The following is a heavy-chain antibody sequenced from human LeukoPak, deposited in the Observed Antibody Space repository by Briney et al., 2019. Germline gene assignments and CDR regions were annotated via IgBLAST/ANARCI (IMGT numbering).Heavy chain of an antibody. V-gene: IGHV4-39*07. Sequence: SETLSLTCTVSGGSISSSSYYWGWIRQPPGKGLEWIGSIYYSGSTYYNPSLKSRVTISVDTSKNQFSLKLSSVTAADTAVYYCARDGGGGYSGYAFYYWGQGTLVTVSS. D-gene: IGHD5-12*01. J-gene: IGHJ4*02. CDR3: ARDGGGGYSGYAFYY. CDR2: IYYSGST. CDR1: GGSISSSSYY.